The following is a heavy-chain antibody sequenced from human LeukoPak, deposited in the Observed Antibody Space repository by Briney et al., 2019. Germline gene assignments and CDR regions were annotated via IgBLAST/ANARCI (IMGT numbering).Heavy chain of an antibody. CDR1: GYTLIELS. V-gene: IGHV1-2*02. J-gene: IGHJ4*02. CDR2: INSKRGGT. CDR3: ARGLDRVAGDN. D-gene: IGHD6-19*01. Sequence: ASVKVSCKVSGYTLIELSMHWVRQAPGQGLEWMGWINSKRGGTNYAQQFQGRVTMTRDTSISTAYMELSRLTSDDTAVYYCARGLDRVAGDNWGQGTLVTVSS.